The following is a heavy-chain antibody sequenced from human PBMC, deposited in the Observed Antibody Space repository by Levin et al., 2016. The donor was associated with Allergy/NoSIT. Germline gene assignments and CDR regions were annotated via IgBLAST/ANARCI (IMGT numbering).Heavy chain of an antibody. V-gene: IGHV3-74*01. D-gene: IGHD2-21*02. CDR3: ARMASVTARRDFDY. CDR2: INSDGSST. J-gene: IGHJ4*02. Sequence: WIRQPPGKGLVWVSRINSDGSSTSYADSVKGRFTISRDNAKNTLYLQMNSLRAEDTAVYYCARMASVTARRDFDYWGQGTLVTVSS.